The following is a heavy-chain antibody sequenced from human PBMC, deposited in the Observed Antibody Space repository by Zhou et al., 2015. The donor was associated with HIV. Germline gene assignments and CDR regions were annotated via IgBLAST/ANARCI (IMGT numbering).Heavy chain of an antibody. CDR2: INTSGGNT. V-gene: IGHV1-46*01. D-gene: IGHD7-27*01. J-gene: IGHJ5*02. CDR3: ATMKGYGTNWGRFDP. CDR1: GYIFTSYY. Sequence: QVQLVQSGAEVKKPGASVRVSCKASGYIFTSYYMHWARQAPGQGLEWMGMINTSGGNTNYAQKFQGRVIMTRDTATSTIYMELSSLRSEDTAIYFCATMKGYGTNWGRFDPWGQGTLVIVSS.